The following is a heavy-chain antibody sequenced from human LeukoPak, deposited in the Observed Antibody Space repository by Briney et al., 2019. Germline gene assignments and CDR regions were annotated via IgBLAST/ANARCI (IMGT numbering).Heavy chain of an antibody. J-gene: IGHJ2*01. D-gene: IGHD4-17*01. Sequence: GVSLRLSCAASGFPFSSYSMNWVRGAAGRGLECVSSINSSSSYIYYAASVKGRFTISRDNAKNSLYLQMNSLRAEDTAVYYCARNRSFTVTNYWYFDLWGRGTLVTVSS. CDR1: GFPFSSYS. CDR2: INSSSSYI. CDR3: ARNRSFTVTNYWYFDL. V-gene: IGHV3-21*01.